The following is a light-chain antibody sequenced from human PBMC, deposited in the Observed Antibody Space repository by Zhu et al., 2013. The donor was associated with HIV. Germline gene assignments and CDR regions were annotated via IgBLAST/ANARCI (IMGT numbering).Light chain of an antibody. CDR1: QTISNH. V-gene: IGKV1-39*01. CDR2: SAS. Sequence: DIQMTQSPSSLSASVGDRVTITCRASQTISNHVNWYQQKPGKAPKLLIYSASILHTGVPSRFSGGGSGVDFTLSISSLQPEDFATYFCQHSHNTPSITFGQGTRLDIK. J-gene: IGKJ5*01. CDR3: QHSHNTPSIT.